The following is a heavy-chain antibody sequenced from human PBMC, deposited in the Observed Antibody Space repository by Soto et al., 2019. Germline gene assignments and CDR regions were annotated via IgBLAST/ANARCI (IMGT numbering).Heavy chain of an antibody. CDR2: INPDNGNT. D-gene: IGHD5-12*01. Sequence: GASVKVSCKASGDSFTSYAMNWVRQAPGQRLEWMGWINPDNGNTDYSQKFQGRVTITTDTSASTVYMEVSSLRSEDTAVYYCARDRGGYDGELENWGLGTLVTVSS. CDR1: GDSFTSYA. J-gene: IGHJ4*02. CDR3: ARDRGGYDGELEN. V-gene: IGHV1-3*01.